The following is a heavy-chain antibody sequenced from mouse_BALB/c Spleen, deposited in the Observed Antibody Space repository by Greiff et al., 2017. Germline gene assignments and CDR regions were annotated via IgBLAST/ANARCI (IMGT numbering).Heavy chain of an antibody. CDR3: ARDRNGNYDAMDY. J-gene: IGHJ4*01. CDR1: GFSLTSYG. Sequence: VQRVESGPGLVAPSQSLSITCTVSGFSLTSYGVHWVRQPPGKGLEWLGVIWAGGSTNYNSALMSRLSISKDNSKSQVFLKMNSLQTDDTAMYYCARDRNGNYDAMDYWGQGTSVTVSS. D-gene: IGHD2-1*01. CDR2: IWAGGST. V-gene: IGHV2-9*02.